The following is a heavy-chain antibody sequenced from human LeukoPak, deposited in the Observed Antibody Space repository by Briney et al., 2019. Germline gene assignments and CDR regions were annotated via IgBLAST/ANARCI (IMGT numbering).Heavy chain of an antibody. D-gene: IGHD3-16*02. J-gene: IGHJ4*02. V-gene: IGHV3-30*18. CDR3: ANEVMITFGGVIGPPEY. CDR1: GFTFSSYG. Sequence: GRSLRLSCAASGFTFSSYGMHWVRQAPGKGLEWVAIISYDGSNKYYADSVKGRFTISRDNSKNTLYLQMNSLRAEDTAVYYCANEVMITFGGVIGPPEYWGQGTLVTVSS. CDR2: ISYDGSNK.